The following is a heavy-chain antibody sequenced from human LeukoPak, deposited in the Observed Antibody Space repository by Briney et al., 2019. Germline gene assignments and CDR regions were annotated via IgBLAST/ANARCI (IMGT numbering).Heavy chain of an antibody. CDR2: INSDGSST. CDR3: ARDPSPVLRRNYFDY. Sequence: GGSLRLSCAASGFTFSSYWMHWVRQAPGKGLVWVSRINSDGSSTSYADSVKGRFTISRDNAKNSLYLQMSSLRAEDTAVYYCARDPSPVLRRNYFDYWGQGTLVTVSS. V-gene: IGHV3-74*01. D-gene: IGHD2-8*01. J-gene: IGHJ4*02. CDR1: GFTFSSYW.